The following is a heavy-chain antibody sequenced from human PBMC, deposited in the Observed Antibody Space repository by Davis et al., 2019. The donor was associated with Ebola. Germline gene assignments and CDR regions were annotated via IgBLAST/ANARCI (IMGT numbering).Heavy chain of an antibody. D-gene: IGHD3-10*01. CDR2: ISRYGKTI. J-gene: IGHJ4*02. CDR3: ARDGALVRGANFDY. Sequence: GGSLRLSCAASGFTFGDYYMTWIRQAPGQGLEWLAHISRYGKTIYYADSVKGRFTISRDNTKNLLYLQMDSLRADDTAVYYCARDGALVRGANFDYWGQGTLVTVSS. CDR1: GFTFGDYY. V-gene: IGHV3-11*01.